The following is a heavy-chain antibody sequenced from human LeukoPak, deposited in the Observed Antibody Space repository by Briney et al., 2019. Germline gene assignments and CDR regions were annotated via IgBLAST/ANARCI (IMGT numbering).Heavy chain of an antibody. D-gene: IGHD4-17*01. CDR1: GGTFSSYA. J-gene: IGHJ4*02. V-gene: IGHV1-69*05. Sequence: SVNVSCKASGGTFSSYAISWVRQAAGQGLKWMGGIIPIFGTANYAQKFQGRVTITTDESTSTAYMELSSLRSEDTAVYYCARDPTTDERGAGYFDYWGQGTLVTVSS. CDR3: ARDPTTDERGAGYFDY. CDR2: IIPIFGTA.